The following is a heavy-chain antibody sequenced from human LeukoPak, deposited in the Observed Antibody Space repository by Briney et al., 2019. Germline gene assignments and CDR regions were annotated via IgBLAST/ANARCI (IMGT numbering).Heavy chain of an antibody. V-gene: IGHV3-11*01. D-gene: IGHD6-19*01. CDR1: GFIFSDYY. CDR2: ISSGGSTI. J-gene: IGHJ5*02. Sequence: PGGSLRLSCAASGFIFSDYYMSWIRQAPGKGLEWLSFISSGGSTIYYADSVKGRFTISRDNAKNSLYLQMNSLRAEDTAFYYCARHGGIAVASNWFDPWGQGTLVTVSS. CDR3: ARHGGIAVASNWFDP.